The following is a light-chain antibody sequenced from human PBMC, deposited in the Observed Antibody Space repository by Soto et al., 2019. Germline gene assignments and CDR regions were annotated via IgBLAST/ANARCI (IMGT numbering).Light chain of an antibody. CDR2: DDN. J-gene: IGLJ1*01. V-gene: IGLV1-51*01. CDR3: GAWDSSLXAYV. CDR1: SSNIGGNS. Sequence: QSVLTQPPSVSAAPGQKVTISCSGSSSNIGGNSVSWYQQLPVTAPKLLIYDDNKRPSGIPYRFSGSKSGTSATLGITGLQNGDEDDYYCGAWDSSLXAYVVGTGTKVXVX.